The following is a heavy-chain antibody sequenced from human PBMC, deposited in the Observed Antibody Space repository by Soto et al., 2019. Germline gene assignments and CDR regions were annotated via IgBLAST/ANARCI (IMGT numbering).Heavy chain of an antibody. D-gene: IGHD6-13*01. CDR1: GYTFTSYD. V-gene: IGHV1-8*01. Sequence: QVQLVQSGAEVKKPGASVKVSCKASGYTFTSYDINWVRQATGQGLEWMGWMNPNSGNTGYAQKFQGRVTMTRNTSVSTAYMERRSRISAGTAVYYCARRGCGSSWNYYYYYGMDVWGQGTTVTVSS. J-gene: IGHJ6*02. CDR2: MNPNSGNT. CDR3: ARRGCGSSWNYYYYYGMDV.